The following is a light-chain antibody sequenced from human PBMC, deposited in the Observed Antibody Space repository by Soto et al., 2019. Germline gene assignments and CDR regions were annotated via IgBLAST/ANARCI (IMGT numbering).Light chain of an antibody. Sequence: QSVLTQPPSASGTPGQRVTISCSGSNSNIGSHPVRWYGEYPETAPNVLIYSNYRQSSRVPDRFSGSKSGTSVSLAISGLQSEDEADYYCAAWDDRLSDLLFGGGTKVTVL. CDR1: NSNIGSHP. CDR2: SNY. J-gene: IGLJ2*01. V-gene: IGLV1-44*01. CDR3: AAWDDRLSDLL.